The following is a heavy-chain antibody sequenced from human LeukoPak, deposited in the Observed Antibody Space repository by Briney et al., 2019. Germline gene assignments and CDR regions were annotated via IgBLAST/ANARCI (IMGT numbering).Heavy chain of an antibody. V-gene: IGHV4-34*01. Sequence: KPSETLSLTCAVYGGSFSGYYWSWIRQPPGKGLEWIGEINHSGSTNYNPSLKSRVTISVDTSKNQFSLKLSSVTAADTAVYYCARVVGYYDSSGLNWFDPWGQGTLVTVSS. CDR1: GGSFSGYY. D-gene: IGHD3-22*01. J-gene: IGHJ5*02. CDR3: ARVVGYYDSSGLNWFDP. CDR2: INHSGST.